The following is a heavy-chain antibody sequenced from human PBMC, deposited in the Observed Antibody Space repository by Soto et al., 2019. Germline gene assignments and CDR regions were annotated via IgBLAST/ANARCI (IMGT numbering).Heavy chain of an antibody. CDR2: MNPNSGNT. D-gene: IGHD1-26*01. V-gene: IGHV1-8*01. CDR1: GYTFTSYG. CDR3: ARQWELSGYYYGMDV. J-gene: IGHJ6*02. Sequence: ASVKVSCKASGYTFTSYGIHWVQQATGQGLEWMGWMNPNSGNTGYAQKFQGRVTMTRDTSISTAYMELSSLRSEDTAVYYCARQWELSGYYYGMDVWGQGTTVTVSS.